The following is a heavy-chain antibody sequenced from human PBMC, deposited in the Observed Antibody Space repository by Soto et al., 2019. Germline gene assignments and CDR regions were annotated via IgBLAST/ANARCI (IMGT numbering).Heavy chain of an antibody. D-gene: IGHD2-2*01. CDR2: INAGNGNT. Sequence: ASVKVSCKSSGYSFTSYSMYWVRQAPGQRLECMGWINAGNGNTKYSQKFQGRVTITSDTSASTAYMGLSSLRSEDTAVYFCARGVENIVVVLDVFGYYGMDVWGQGTTVTVSS. J-gene: IGHJ6*02. V-gene: IGHV1-3*01. CDR3: ARGVENIVVVLDVFGYYGMDV. CDR1: GYSFTSYS.